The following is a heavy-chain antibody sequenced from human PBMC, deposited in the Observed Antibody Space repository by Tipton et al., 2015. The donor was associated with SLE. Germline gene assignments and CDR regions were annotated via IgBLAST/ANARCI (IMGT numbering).Heavy chain of an antibody. J-gene: IGHJ1*01. D-gene: IGHD2-8*01. CDR2: INHSGST. CDR1: GFTFSNAW. Sequence: LRLSCAASGFTFSNAWMSWVRQAPGKGLEWIGEINHSGSTNYNPSLKSRVTISVDTSKNQFSLKLSSVTAADTAVYYCAGLMVYAMGFQHWGQGTLVTVSS. CDR3: AGLMVYAMGFQH. V-gene: IGHV4-34*08.